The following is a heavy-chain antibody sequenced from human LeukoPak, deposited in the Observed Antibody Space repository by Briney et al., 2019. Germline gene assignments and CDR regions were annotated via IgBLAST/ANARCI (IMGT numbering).Heavy chain of an antibody. Sequence: ASVKVSCKASGYTFTDYYVHWVRQAPGQGLEWMGWMNPNTGGTNYAQKFQGRVTMTRDTSISTAYMDLSSLTSDDTAVYYCARSNYGGQGAGDNWFDPWGQGTLVTVSS. CDR1: GYTFTDYY. J-gene: IGHJ5*02. V-gene: IGHV1-2*02. CDR3: ARSNYGGQGAGDNWFDP. D-gene: IGHD4-23*01. CDR2: MNPNTGGT.